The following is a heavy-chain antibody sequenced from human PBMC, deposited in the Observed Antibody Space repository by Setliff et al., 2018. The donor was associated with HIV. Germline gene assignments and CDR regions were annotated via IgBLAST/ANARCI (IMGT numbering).Heavy chain of an antibody. V-gene: IGHV7-4-1*02. CDR3: ARALYGDYGGDLNXLDP. D-gene: IGHD4-17*01. Sequence: ASXKVXXXASGYTFXNYAXNWVXXAPGQGLEWMGWINTQTGSPTYXQAFTGRFVFSXDTSVTTAYLQISGLKADDTAVYYCARALYGDYGGDLNXLDPWGXGTLVTVSS. CDR1: GYTFXNYA. CDR2: INTQTGSP. J-gene: IGHJ5*02.